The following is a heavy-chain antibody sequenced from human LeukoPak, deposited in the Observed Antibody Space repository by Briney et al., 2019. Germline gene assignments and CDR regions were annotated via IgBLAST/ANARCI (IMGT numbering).Heavy chain of an antibody. CDR3: ARDDSGSYYNREADY. V-gene: IGHV1-69*04. D-gene: IGHD3-10*01. Sequence: SVKVSCKASGGTFSSYAISWLRQAPGQGLEWMGRIIPILGIANYAQKFQGRVTITADKSTSTAYMELSSLRSEDTAVYYCARDDSGSYYNREADYWGQGTLVTVSS. CDR1: GGTFSSYA. J-gene: IGHJ4*02. CDR2: IIPILGIA.